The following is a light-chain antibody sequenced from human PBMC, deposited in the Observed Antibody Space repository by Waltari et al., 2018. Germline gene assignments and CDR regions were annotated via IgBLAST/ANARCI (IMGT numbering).Light chain of an antibody. J-gene: IGKJ4*01. CDR3: QQSYIPPLT. V-gene: IGKV1-39*01. CDR1: QSIGNY. Sequence: DIQMTQSPSSLSASIGDTVTITCRTSQSIGNYLNWYQPKPGQAPKLLIYVASILQRGVPSRFSGRGSGTDFTLTISSLQLEDFATYYCQQSYIPPLTFGGGTKVEIK. CDR2: VAS.